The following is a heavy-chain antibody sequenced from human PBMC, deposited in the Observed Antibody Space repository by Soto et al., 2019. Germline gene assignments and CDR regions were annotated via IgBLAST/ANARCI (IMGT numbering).Heavy chain of an antibody. D-gene: IGHD6-13*01. CDR3: ASVGRIAAAHD. V-gene: IGHV4-31*03. Sequence: QVQLQESGPVLVKPSQTLSLTCTVSGGSISSGGYYWSWIRQHPGKGLEWLGYIYYSGSTYYNPSLKSRVTISVDTSKNQFALKLSSVTAADTAVYYCASVGRIAAAHDWGQGTLVTVSS. J-gene: IGHJ4*02. CDR1: GGSISSGGYY. CDR2: IYYSGST.